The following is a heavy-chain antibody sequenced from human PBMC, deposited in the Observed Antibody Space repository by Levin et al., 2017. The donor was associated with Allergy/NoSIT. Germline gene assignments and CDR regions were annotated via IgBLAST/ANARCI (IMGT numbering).Heavy chain of an antibody. CDR1: GFTFDDYT. CDR3: AKGGSVYELLPYFDY. D-gene: IGHD1-26*01. CDR2: ISWDGGST. V-gene: IGHV3-43*01. J-gene: IGHJ4*02. Sequence: GESLKISCAASGFTFDDYTMHWVRQAPGKGLEWVSLISWDGGSTYYADSVKGRFTISRDNSKNSLYLQMNSLRTEDTALYYCAKGGSVYELLPYFDYWGQGTLVTVSS.